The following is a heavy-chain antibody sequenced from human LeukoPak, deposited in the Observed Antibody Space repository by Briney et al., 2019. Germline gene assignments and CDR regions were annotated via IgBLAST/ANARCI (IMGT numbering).Heavy chain of an antibody. CDR2: IYTSGST. CDR1: GGSISSGSYY. CDR3: ARVVDTAMTEPFDY. Sequence: PSETLSLTCTVSGGSISSGSYYWSWIRQPAGKGLEWIGRIYTSGSTNYNPSLKSRVTISVDTSKNQFSLKLSSVTAADTAVYYCARVVDTAMTEPFDYWGQGTLVTVSS. J-gene: IGHJ4*02. V-gene: IGHV4-61*02. D-gene: IGHD5-18*01.